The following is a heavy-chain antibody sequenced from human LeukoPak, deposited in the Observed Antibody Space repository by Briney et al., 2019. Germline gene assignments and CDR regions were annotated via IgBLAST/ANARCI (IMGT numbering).Heavy chain of an antibody. J-gene: IGHJ3*02. Sequence: GGSLRLSCAASGFTFSSYSMNWVRQAPGKGLEWVPSISSSSSYIYYADSVKGRFTISRDNAKNSLYLQMNSLRAEDTAVYYCARDCSGDCYVKDAFDIWGQGTMVTVSS. V-gene: IGHV3-21*01. D-gene: IGHD2-21*02. CDR2: ISSSSSYI. CDR1: GFTFSSYS. CDR3: ARDCSGDCYVKDAFDI.